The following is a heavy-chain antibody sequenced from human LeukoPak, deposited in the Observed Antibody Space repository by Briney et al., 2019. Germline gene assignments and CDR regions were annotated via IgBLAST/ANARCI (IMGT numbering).Heavy chain of an antibody. Sequence: QPGGSLRLSCAASGFTFSWYWMHWVRQAPGKGLVWVSRINGDGSTTSYADSVKGGFTISRDNAKNTLYLQMNSLRAEDTAVYYCATGNYYDSRGYYTFGHWGQGTLVTVSS. CDR3: ATGNYYDSRGYYTFGH. D-gene: IGHD3-22*01. CDR1: GFTFSWYW. J-gene: IGHJ1*01. CDR2: INGDGSTT. V-gene: IGHV3-74*01.